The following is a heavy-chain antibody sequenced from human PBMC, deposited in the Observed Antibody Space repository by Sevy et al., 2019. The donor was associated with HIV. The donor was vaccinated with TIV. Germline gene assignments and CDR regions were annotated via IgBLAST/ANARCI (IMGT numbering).Heavy chain of an antibody. CDR2: LNQDGSEK. CDR1: GFTFSAYW. CDR3: VIDAWRSLVN. J-gene: IGHJ3*01. Sequence: GGSLRLSCAASGFTFSAYWMAWVRQAPGKGLEWVANLNQDGSEKYPVDSVKGRFTISRDNAKNSLYLQMNSVRVEDTGIYYGVIDAWRSLVNWGRGTMVTVSS. V-gene: IGHV3-7*01. D-gene: IGHD6-6*01.